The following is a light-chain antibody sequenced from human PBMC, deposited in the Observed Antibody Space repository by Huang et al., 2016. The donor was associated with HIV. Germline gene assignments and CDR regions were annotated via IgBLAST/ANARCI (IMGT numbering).Light chain of an antibody. J-gene: IGKJ3*01. CDR1: QSISSK. CDR3: QQYNNWPFT. Sequence: ERVMTQSPVTLSVSPGERATFSCRASQSISSKLAWYQQKPGQAPRLLIYGASTRATGIPASFSGSGSGTEFTLTISSLQSEDFAVYYCQQYNNWPFTFGPGTRVDIK. V-gene: IGKV3-15*01. CDR2: GAS.